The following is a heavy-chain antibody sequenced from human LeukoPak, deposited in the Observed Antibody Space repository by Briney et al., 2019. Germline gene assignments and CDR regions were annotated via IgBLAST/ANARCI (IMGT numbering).Heavy chain of an antibody. D-gene: IGHD2-2*01. CDR2: IYYSGGT. Sequence: PSETLSLTCTVSGGSISSSSYYWGWIRQPPGKGLEWIGSIYYSGGTYYNPSLKSRVTISVDTSKNQFSLKLSSVTAADTAVYYCARAHVPIYCSSTSCYAFWFDPWGQGTLVTVSS. CDR1: GGSISSSSYY. J-gene: IGHJ5*02. V-gene: IGHV4-39*01. CDR3: ARAHVPIYCSSTSCYAFWFDP.